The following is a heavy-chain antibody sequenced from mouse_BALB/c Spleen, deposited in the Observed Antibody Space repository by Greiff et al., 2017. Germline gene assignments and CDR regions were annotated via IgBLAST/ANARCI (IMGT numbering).Heavy chain of an antibody. V-gene: IGHV5-6-3*01. J-gene: IGHJ2*01. CDR3: ARSGVYSVYYFDY. Sequence: EVQGVESGGGLVQPGGSLKLSCAASGFTFSSYGMSWVRQTPDKRLELVATINSNGGSTYYPDSVKGRFTISRDNPKNTLFLQMTSLRSEDTAMYYCARSGVYSVYYFDYWGQGTTLTVSS. CDR2: INSNGGST. CDR1: GFTFSSYG. D-gene: IGHD1-1*01.